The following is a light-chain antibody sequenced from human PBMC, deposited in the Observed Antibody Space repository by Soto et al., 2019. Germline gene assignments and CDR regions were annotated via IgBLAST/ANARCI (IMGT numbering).Light chain of an antibody. CDR1: SSDVGAYNY. CDR2: EVS. J-gene: IGLJ1*01. Sequence: QSVLTQPASVSGSPGQSITISCTGTSSDVGAYNYVSWYQQHPGKVPKLMIYEVSNRPSGVSNRFSGSKFGNTASLTISGLQAEDEADYYCSSYTSSSTYVFGTGTKVT. CDR3: SSYTSSSTYV. V-gene: IGLV2-14*01.